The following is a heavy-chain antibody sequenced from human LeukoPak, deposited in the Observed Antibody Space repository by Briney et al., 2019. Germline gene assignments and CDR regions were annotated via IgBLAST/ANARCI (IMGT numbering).Heavy chain of an antibody. V-gene: IGHV3-74*01. CDR1: GFTFSSYW. CDR3: ARGFLGLASPGY. CDR2: INSDGSST. J-gene: IGHJ4*02. Sequence: GGTLRLSCAASGFTFSSYWMHWVRHAPGRGLVWVSRINSDGSSTSYADSVKGRFTISRDNAKNTLYLQMNSLRAEDTAVYYCARGFLGLASPGYWGQGTLVTVSS. D-gene: IGHD6-6*01.